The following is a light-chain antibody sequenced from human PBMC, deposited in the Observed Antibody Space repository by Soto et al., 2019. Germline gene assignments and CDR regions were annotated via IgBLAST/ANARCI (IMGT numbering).Light chain of an antibody. J-gene: IGLJ2*01. V-gene: IGLV1-44*01. Sequence: QSVLTQPPSASGTPGQRVTISCSGSSSNIGSNTVNWYQQLPGTAPKLLIYNNNQRPSGVPDRFSGSKSGTSASLAISGLQYEDEADYYCAAWDDSLNGLFGGGTKLTVL. CDR1: SSNIGSNT. CDR2: NNN. CDR3: AAWDDSLNGL.